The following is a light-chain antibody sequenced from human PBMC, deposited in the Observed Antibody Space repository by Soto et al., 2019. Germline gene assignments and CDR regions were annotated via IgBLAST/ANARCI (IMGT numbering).Light chain of an antibody. V-gene: IGKV3-11*01. CDR2: DTT. Sequence: EIVLTQSPATLSLSPGEKATLSCRASQSVKSHVAWYQLKPGQSPRLLIFDTTNRATGTPTRFSGSGSGTDFTLTISRLEPEDFAIYYCQQRSGWYTFGQGTKLEIK. CDR3: QQRSGWYT. J-gene: IGKJ2*01. CDR1: QSVKSH.